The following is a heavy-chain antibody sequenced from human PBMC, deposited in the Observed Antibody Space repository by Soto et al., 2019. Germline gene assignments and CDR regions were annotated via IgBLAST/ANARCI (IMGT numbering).Heavy chain of an antibody. V-gene: IGHV3-23*01. D-gene: IGHD6-6*01. CDR2: ITGSGATT. Sequence: RGSLRLSCAASGFTFNSYAMHWVCQAPGKMPEWVSAITGSGATTYDADSVGGRFTISRDNSKNTLYLQMNSLRAEDTAVYHCTKSREYCRSSAGSAMDVWGQGTTATVSS. J-gene: IGHJ6*02. CDR3: TKSREYCRSSAGSAMDV. CDR1: GFTFNSYA.